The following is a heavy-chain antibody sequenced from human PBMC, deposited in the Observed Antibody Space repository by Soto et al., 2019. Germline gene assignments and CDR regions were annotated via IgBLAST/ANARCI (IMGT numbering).Heavy chain of an antibody. CDR3: ARGFLTYDSSGYYPGLNGMDV. D-gene: IGHD3-22*01. Sequence: LRLSCAASGFTFSSYDMHWVRQATGKGLEWVSAIGTAGDPYYPGSVKGRFTISRENAKNPLYLQMNSLRAGDTAVYYCARGFLTYDSSGYYPGLNGMDVWGQGTTVTVSS. CDR1: GFTFSSYD. V-gene: IGHV3-13*05. CDR2: IGTAGDP. J-gene: IGHJ6*02.